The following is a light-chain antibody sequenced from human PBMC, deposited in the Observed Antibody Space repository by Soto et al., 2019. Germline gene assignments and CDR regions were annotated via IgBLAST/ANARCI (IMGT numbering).Light chain of an antibody. CDR1: SSDVGNNNY. CDR3: SSFTGSSYV. CDR2: DVT. J-gene: IGLJ1*01. V-gene: IGLV2-14*01. Sequence: QSVLTQPASVSGSPGQSITISCNGTSSDVGNNNYVSWYQQNPGKAPKVMICDVTNRPSGVSNRFSGSKSGNTASLTISGLQAEDEADYYCSSFTGSSYVFGTGTKSPS.